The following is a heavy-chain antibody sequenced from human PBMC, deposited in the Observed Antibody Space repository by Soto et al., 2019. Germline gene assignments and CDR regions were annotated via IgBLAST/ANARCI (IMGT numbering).Heavy chain of an antibody. V-gene: IGHV3-30-3*01. D-gene: IGHD2-2*02. CDR2: ISYDGSNK. Sequence: PGGSLRLSCAASGFTFSSYAMHWVRQAPGKGLEWVAVISYDGSNKYYADSVKGRFTISRDNSKNTLYLQMNSLRAEDTAVYYCARGGGPAAIARVWFDPWGQGTLVTVSS. CDR3: ARGGGPAAIARVWFDP. CDR1: GFTFSSYA. J-gene: IGHJ5*02.